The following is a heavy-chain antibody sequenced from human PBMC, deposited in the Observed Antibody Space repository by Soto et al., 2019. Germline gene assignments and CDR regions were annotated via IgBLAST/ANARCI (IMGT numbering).Heavy chain of an antibody. D-gene: IGHD6-19*01. CDR2: IYSGGST. Sequence: GGSLRLSCAASGFTVSSNYMSWVRQAPGKGLEWVSVIYSGGSTYYAGSVKGRFTISRHNSKNTLYLQMNSLRAEDTAVYYCAREVAVAGTEYDDAFDIWGQGTMVTVSS. CDR1: GFTVSSNY. V-gene: IGHV3-53*04. J-gene: IGHJ3*02. CDR3: AREVAVAGTEYDDAFDI.